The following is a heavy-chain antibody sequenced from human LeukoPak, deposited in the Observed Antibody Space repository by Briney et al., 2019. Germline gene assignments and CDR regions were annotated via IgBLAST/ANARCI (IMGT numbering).Heavy chain of an antibody. Sequence: SETLSLTCAVSGSSISSYYWSWIRQPAGKGLEWIGRIYTSGSTNYNPSLKSRVTMSVDTSKNQFSLKLSSVTAADTAVYYCARDVGAYSGCSSTCCYSEWFDPWGQGTLVTVSS. V-gene: IGHV4-4*07. CDR2: IYTSGST. CDR1: GSSISSYY. J-gene: IGHJ5*02. CDR3: ARDVGAYSGCSSTCCYSEWFDP. D-gene: IGHD2-2*01.